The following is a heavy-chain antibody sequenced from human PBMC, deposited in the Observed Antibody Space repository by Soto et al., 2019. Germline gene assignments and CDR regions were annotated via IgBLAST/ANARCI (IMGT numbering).Heavy chain of an antibody. D-gene: IGHD1-26*01. V-gene: IGHV3-33*01. J-gene: IGHJ4*02. CDR3: ARAGCQSGCCDS. CDR1: GVTFRNYG. CDR2: IWYDGSKQ. Sequence: QVQLVESGGGVVQPGGSLRLSCAASGVTFRNYGIHWVRQAPGKGLEWVAVIWYDGSKQYYIDSVKGRFTISRDDSKNTVYLQLNSLTVDDTATYFCARAGCQSGCCDSGGQGTPVTVSP.